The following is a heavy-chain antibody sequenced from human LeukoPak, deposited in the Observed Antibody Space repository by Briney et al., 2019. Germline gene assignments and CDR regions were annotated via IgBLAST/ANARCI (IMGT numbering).Heavy chain of an antibody. D-gene: IGHD6-19*01. CDR3: ARRHSSGWSHFDY. J-gene: IGHJ4*02. V-gene: IGHV4-59*08. CDR1: GGSISSYY. CDR2: IYYSGST. Sequence: SETLSLTCTVSGGSISSYYWSWIRQPPGKGLEWIGYIYYSGSTNYNPSLKSRVTITVDTSKNQFSLKLSSVTAADTAVYYCARRHSSGWSHFDYWGQGTLVTVSS.